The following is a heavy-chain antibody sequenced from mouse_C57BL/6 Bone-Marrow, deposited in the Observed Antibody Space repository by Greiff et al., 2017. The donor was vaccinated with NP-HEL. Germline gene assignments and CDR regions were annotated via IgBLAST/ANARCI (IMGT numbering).Heavy chain of an antibody. CDR2: IYPGDGDT. V-gene: IGHV1-80*01. J-gene: IGHJ2*01. D-gene: IGHD2-4*01. CDR3: AREGVGLRRFFDY. CDR1: GYAFSSYW. Sequence: VQGVESGAELVKPGASVKISCKASGYAFSSYWMNWVKQRPGKGLEWIGQIYPGDGDTNYNGKFKGKATLTADKSSSTAYMQLSSLTSEDSAVYFCAREGVGLRRFFDYWGQGTTLTVSS.